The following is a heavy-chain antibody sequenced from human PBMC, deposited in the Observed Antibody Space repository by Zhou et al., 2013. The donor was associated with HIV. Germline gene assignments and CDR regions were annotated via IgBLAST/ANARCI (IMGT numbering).Heavy chain of an antibody. D-gene: IGHD2-2*01. J-gene: IGHJ4*02. CDR2: IIPISATT. Sequence: VQLVQSGAEVKKPGSSVKVSCKASGYTFSSYVITWVRQAPGQGLEWMGGIIPISATTYYSQKFQARVTITTDTSTSAAYLELSSLSSDDTAVYFCARCSTSSRWYFDYWGQGTLVTVSS. V-gene: IGHV1-69*06. CDR1: GYTFSSYV. CDR3: ARCSTSSRWYFDY.